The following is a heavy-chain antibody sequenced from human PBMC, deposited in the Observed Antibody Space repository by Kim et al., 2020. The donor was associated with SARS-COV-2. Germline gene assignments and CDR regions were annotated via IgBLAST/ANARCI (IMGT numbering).Heavy chain of an antibody. CDR3: ARDLRFESDIVVVPAGSSGMDV. Sequence: GGSLRLSCAASGFTFSSYGMHWVRQAPGKGLEWVAVIWYDGSNKYYADSVKGRFTISRDNSKNTLYLQMNSLRAEDTAVYYCARDLRFESDIVVVPAGSSGMDVWGQGTTVTVSS. V-gene: IGHV3-33*01. J-gene: IGHJ6*02. CDR2: IWYDGSNK. CDR1: GFTFSSYG. D-gene: IGHD2-2*01.